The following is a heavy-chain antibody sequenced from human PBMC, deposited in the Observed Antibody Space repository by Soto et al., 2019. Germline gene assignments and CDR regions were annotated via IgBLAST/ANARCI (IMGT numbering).Heavy chain of an antibody. D-gene: IGHD6-19*01. CDR2: IYYSGST. CDR1: GVSISSGGYY. Sequence: SETLSLTCTVSGVSISSGGYYWSWIRQHPGKGLEWIGYIYYSGSTYYNPSLKSRVTISVDTSKNQFSLKLSSVTAADTAVYYCARATAVAVIDYWGQGTLVTVSS. J-gene: IGHJ4*02. CDR3: ARATAVAVIDY. V-gene: IGHV4-31*03.